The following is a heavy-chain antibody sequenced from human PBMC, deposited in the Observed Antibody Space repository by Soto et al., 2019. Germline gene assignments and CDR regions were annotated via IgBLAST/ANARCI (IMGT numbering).Heavy chain of an antibody. V-gene: IGHV4-30-2*01. J-gene: IGHJ6*02. CDR3: ARRLHYDSSGFEGGGMDV. CDR2: IYHSGST. Sequence: SETLSLTCAVSGGSISSGGYSWSWIRQPPGKGLEWIGYIYHSGSTYYNPSLKSRVTISVDRSKNQFSLKLSSVTAADTAVYYCARRLHYDSSGFEGGGMDVWGQGTTVTVSS. CDR1: GGSISSGGYS. D-gene: IGHD3-22*01.